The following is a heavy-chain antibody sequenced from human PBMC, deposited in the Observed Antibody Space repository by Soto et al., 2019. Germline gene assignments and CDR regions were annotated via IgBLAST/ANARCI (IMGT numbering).Heavy chain of an antibody. D-gene: IGHD1-26*01. V-gene: IGHV4-39*01. CDR2: IYYSGST. CDR1: GGSISSSSYY. Sequence: SETLSLTCTVSGGSISSSSYYWGWIRQPPGKGLEWIGSIYYSGSTYYNPSLKSRVTISVDTSKNQFSLKLSSVTAADTAVYYCARRIRYIVGATAHFDYWCQG. CDR3: ARRIRYIVGATAHFDY. J-gene: IGHJ4*02.